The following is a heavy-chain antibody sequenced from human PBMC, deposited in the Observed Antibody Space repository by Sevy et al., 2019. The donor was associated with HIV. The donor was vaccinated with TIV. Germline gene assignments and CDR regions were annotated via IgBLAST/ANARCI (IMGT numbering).Heavy chain of an antibody. J-gene: IGHJ4*02. V-gene: IGHV3-30-3*01. D-gene: IGHD7-27*01. CDR3: ARDQLGSIDY. Sequence: GGSLRLSCAVSGFTFSTYAMQWVRQAPGKGLECVAIVSSDGSEINYADSVKGRFTISRDNSRNTLYLQMNSLRTEDTALYYCARDQLGSIDYWGQGTLFTVSS. CDR1: GFTFSTYA. CDR2: VSSDGSEI.